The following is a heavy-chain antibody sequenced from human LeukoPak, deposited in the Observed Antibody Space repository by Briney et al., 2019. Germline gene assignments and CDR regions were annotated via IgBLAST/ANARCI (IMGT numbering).Heavy chain of an antibody. CDR2: INHSGST. CDR3: ARGPAGIIDY. V-gene: IGHV4-34*01. CDR1: GGSFSGYY. D-gene: IGHD1-1*01. J-gene: IGHJ4*02. Sequence: SGTLSLTCAVYGGSFSGYYWSWIRQPPGKGLEWIGEINHSGSTNYNPSLKSRVTISVDTSKNQFSLKLSSVTAADTAVYYCARGPAGIIDYWGQGTLVTVSS.